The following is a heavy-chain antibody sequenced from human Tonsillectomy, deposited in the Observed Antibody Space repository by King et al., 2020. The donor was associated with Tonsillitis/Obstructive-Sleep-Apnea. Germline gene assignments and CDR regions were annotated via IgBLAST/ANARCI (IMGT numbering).Heavy chain of an antibody. D-gene: IGHD3-10*01. CDR2: IFYSGTT. CDR1: GGSISDSRYY. V-gene: IGHV4-39*01. CDR3: VRHNTPQLWVVY. Sequence: PLQESGPRLVKPSETLSLTCSVSGGSISDSRYYWGWIRQPPGQGLEWIGKIFYSGTTDYNPSLKSRVTMSVDTSKNQFSLKLSSVSAADTAIYYCVRHNTPQLWVVYWGQGTLVTVSS. J-gene: IGHJ4*02.